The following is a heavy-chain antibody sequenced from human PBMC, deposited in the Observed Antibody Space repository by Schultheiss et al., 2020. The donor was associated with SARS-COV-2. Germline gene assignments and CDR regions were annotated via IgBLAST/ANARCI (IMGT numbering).Heavy chain of an antibody. J-gene: IGHJ4*02. CDR2: ISGSGGST. CDR1: GFTFSSYA. CDR3: AKEGGGYYKS. D-gene: IGHD3-3*01. V-gene: IGHV3-23*01. Sequence: GGSLRLSCEASGFTFSSYAMSWVRKAPGKGLEWVSAISGSGGSTYYADSVKGRFTITRDNPKNTLYLQRNKLRAEDTAVYYCAKEGGGYYKSWGQGTLVTGSS.